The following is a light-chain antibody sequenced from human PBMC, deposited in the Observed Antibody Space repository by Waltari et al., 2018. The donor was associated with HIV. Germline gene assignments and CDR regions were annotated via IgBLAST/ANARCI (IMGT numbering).Light chain of an antibody. Sequence: QTVVTQETSFSVSPGGTVTLTCGLSSGSVSSRYYPSWYQTTPGLPPRILIYDPNTRSSVVPDRFSGSILGNKAALTITGAQSDDESEYYCLLYVGTGIWVFGGGTKLTVL. CDR3: LLYVGTGIWV. CDR1: SGSVSSRYY. J-gene: IGLJ3*02. V-gene: IGLV8-61*01. CDR2: DPN.